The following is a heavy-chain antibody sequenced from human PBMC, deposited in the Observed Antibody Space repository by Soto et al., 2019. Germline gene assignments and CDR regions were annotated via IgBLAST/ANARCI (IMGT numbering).Heavy chain of an antibody. V-gene: IGHV3-33*01. CDR1: GFTFSTYA. D-gene: IGHD6-13*01. J-gene: IGHJ6*02. CDR2: IWYDGSDK. Sequence: PGGSLRLSCAASGFTFSTYAMHWVRQAPGKGLEWVAVIWYDGSDKYYADSVKGRFTISRDNSRNTLYLQMNSLRAEDTAVYYCAGQYAAAGTHYYYYGMDVWGQGTTVTVSS. CDR3: AGQYAAAGTHYYYYGMDV.